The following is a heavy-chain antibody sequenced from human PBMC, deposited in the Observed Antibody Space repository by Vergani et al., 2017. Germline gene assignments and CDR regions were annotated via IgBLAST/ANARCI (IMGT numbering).Heavy chain of an antibody. CDR3: AKQENHWYFDL. Sequence: EVQLVESGGGLVQPGRSLRLSCAASGFTFDDYAMHWVRQAPGKGLEWVSAISGSGGSTYYADSVKGRFTISRDNSKNTLYLQMNSLRAEDTAVYYCAKQENHWYFDLWGRGTLVTVSS. V-gene: IGHV3-23*04. CDR1: GFTFDDYA. CDR2: ISGSGGST. J-gene: IGHJ2*01.